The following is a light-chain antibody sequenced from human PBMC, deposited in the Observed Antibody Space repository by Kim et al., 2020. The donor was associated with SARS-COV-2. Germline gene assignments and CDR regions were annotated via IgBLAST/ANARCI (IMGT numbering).Light chain of an antibody. J-gene: IGLJ1*01. Sequence: PGQTAAITCSGEKLGDKFAGWYQQKPGQSPLMVIYQDNKRPSGITERFSGSNSGNTATLTISGTQPMDEADYYCQTWDSRTATYVFGTGTKVTVL. CDR2: QDN. V-gene: IGLV3-1*01. CDR1: KLGDKF. CDR3: QTWDSRTATYV.